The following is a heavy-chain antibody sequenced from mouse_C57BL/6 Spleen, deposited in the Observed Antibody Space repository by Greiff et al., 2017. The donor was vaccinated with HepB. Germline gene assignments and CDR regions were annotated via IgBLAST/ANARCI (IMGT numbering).Heavy chain of an antibody. J-gene: IGHJ4*01. CDR2: IWRGGST. V-gene: IGHV2-5*01. D-gene: IGHD2-4*01. CDR3: AKMDYDEGYYAMDY. Sequence: VMLVESGPGLVQPSQSLSITCTVSGFSLTSYGVHWVRQSPGKGLEWLGVIWRGGSTDYNAAFMSRLSITKDNSKSQVFFKMNSLQADDTAIYYCAKMDYDEGYYAMDYWGQGTSVTVSS. CDR1: GFSLTSYG.